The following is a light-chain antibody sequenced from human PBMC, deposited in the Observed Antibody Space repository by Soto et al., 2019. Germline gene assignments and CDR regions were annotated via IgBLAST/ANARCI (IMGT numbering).Light chain of an antibody. CDR3: AAWDDSLNGLV. CDR1: SSNIGSNT. Sequence: QSVLTQPPSASGTPGQRVTISCFGSSSNIGSNTVNWYQQLPGTAPKLLIYSDNQRPSGVPDRFSVSKSGTSVSLAISGLQSDDEADYYCAAWDDSLNGLVFGGGTKVTVL. CDR2: SDN. V-gene: IGLV1-44*01. J-gene: IGLJ2*01.